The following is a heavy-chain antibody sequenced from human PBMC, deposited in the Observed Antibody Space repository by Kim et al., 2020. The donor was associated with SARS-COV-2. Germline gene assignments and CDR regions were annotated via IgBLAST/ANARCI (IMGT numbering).Heavy chain of an antibody. D-gene: IGHD3-10*02. V-gene: IGHV3-7*01. CDR1: GFSLGNDW. CDR3: AALDTAHVPGGI. CDR2: KKGDGSEK. Sequence: GGSLRLSCVVSGFSLGNDWMSWVRQAPGKGLEWVAMKKGDGSEKYYVDSVKGRFTMSRDNAKNSLYLQMSSLRTEDTAIYYCAALDTAHVPGGIWGQGTLVSDSS. J-gene: IGHJ4*02.